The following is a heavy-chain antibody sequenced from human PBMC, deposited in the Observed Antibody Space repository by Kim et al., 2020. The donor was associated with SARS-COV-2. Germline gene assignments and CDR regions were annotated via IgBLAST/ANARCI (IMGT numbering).Heavy chain of an antibody. Sequence: GGSLRLSCAASGFTFSDYYMSWIRQAPGKGLEWVSYISSSSSYTNYADSVKGRFTISRDNAKNSLYLQMNSLRAEDTAVYYCARVGYDYVWGSYRDYYYYSGMDVWGQGTTVTLSS. J-gene: IGHJ6*02. CDR2: ISSSSSYT. V-gene: IGHV3-11*05. CDR3: ARVGYDYVWGSYRDYYYYSGMDV. D-gene: IGHD3-16*02. CDR1: GFTFSDYY.